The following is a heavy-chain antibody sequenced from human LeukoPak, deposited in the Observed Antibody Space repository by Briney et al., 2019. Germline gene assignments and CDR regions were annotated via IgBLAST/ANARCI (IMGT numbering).Heavy chain of an antibody. CDR1: GGSISSYY. CDR3: ARFPGGAEYRHYYYMDV. V-gene: IGHV4-59*01. Sequence: SETLSLTCTFSGGSISSYYWSWIRQPPGKGLECIAYIYYSDSTNYNPSLKSRVTVSVDTSKNQFSLKLSSVTAADTAVYYCARFPGGAEYRHYYYMDVWGTGTTVTVSS. J-gene: IGHJ6*03. CDR2: IYYSDST. D-gene: IGHD1-14*01.